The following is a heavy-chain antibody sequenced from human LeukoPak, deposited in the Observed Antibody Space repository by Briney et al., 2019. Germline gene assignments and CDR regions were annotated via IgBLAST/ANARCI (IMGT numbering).Heavy chain of an antibody. CDR3: ARAFRPASDPHDFYDF. J-gene: IGHJ3*01. CDR2: ISPSGDRT. Sequence: PGGSLRLSCAASGFTFTNHPMHWVRQTSGKRLEYVSAISPSGDRTWYADSVKGRFIISRDNSKNTMYLQMGSLRPEDMGVYYCARAFRPASDPHDFYDFWGRGTTVTVSS. D-gene: IGHD3/OR15-3a*01. CDR1: GFTFTNHP. V-gene: IGHV3-64*02.